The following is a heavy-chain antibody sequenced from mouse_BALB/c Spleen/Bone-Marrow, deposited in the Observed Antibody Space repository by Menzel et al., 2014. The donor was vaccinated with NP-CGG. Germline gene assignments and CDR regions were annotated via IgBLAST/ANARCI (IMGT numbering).Heavy chain of an antibody. CDR3: ARDRRCGNDEDAMDY. Sequence: VQVVESRPGLVAPAQSLSISCTVSGFSLNGYGINWVRQPPGKGLEWLGMIWGDGTTDYNSSLKSRLSISKDNSKSQVLLKMNSLKTDDTARSDCARDRRCGNDEDAMDYWGQGTSVTVSS. CDR2: IWGDGTT. D-gene: IGHD2-2*01. V-gene: IGHV2-6-7*01. J-gene: IGHJ4*01. CDR1: GFSLNGYG.